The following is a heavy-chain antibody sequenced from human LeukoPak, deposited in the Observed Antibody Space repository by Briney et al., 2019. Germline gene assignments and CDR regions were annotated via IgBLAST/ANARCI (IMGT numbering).Heavy chain of an antibody. J-gene: IGHJ4*02. CDR1: GFTFNSYS. Sequence: PGRSLRLSCAASGFTFNSYSMHWVRQAPGKGLEWVTAISDDETYKFYADSVKGRFIVSRDNSKNTLYLQMNSLRSEDTAVYYCASDSAWNLHGGYLDHWGQGTLVSVSS. CDR2: ISDDETYK. CDR3: ASDSAWNLHGGYLDH. V-gene: IGHV3-30-3*01. D-gene: IGHD2-15*01.